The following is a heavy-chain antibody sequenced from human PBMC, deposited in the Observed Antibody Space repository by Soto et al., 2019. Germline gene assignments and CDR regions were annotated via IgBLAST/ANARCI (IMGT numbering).Heavy chain of an antibody. V-gene: IGHV2-5*02. CDR1: GFSLSTSGVC. J-gene: IGHJ2*01. CDR3: AHLLREGDPYWYFDL. CDR2: IYWDDDK. Sequence: QITLKESGPTLVKPTQTLTLTCTFSGFSLSTSGVCVGWIRQPPGKALEWLAFIYWDDDKHYSPALKSRITITKDTSTNKVVLTMTNIDPVDTATSYCAHLLREGDPYWYFDLWGRGTLVTVSS.